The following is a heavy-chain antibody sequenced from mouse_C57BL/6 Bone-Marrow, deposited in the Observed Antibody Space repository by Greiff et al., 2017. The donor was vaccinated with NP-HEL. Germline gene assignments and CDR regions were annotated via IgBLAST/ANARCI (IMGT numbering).Heavy chain of an antibody. D-gene: IGHD2-3*01. V-gene: IGHV1-81*01. J-gene: IGHJ3*01. CDR2: IYPRSGNT. CDR3: ARYLYDGYPAWFAY. Sequence: QVQLQQSGAELARPGASVKLSCKASGYTFTSYGISWVKQRTGQGLEWIGKIYPRSGNTYYNEKFKGKATLTADKSSSTAYMELRSLTSEDSAVYFCARYLYDGYPAWFAYWGQGTLVTVSA. CDR1: GYTFTSYG.